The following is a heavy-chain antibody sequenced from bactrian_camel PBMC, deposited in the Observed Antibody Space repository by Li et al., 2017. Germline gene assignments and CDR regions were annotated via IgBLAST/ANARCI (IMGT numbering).Heavy chain of an antibody. CDR2: IDESGRT. Sequence: QLVESGGGSVQAGGSLRLSCAVSGDAFISSCVAWFRQTPGKELERVAGIDESGRTSYAESVKGRLTISQDNAKNTLYLQMNSLKPEDTAMYYCAAPSAVAGIPARCPDEYNYWGQGTQVTVS. D-gene: IGHD6*01. J-gene: IGHJ4*01. CDR1: GDAFISSC. V-gene: IGHV3S26*01. CDR3: AAPSAVAGIPARCPDEYNY.